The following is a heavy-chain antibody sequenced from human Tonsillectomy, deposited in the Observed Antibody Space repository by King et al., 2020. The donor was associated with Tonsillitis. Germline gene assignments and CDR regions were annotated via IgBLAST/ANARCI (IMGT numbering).Heavy chain of an antibody. Sequence: VQLVESGGGLVQPGGSLRVSCAASGFTFSSYVINWVRQAPGKGLEWVSGISGSGGGIYYADSVKGRFTISRDNSKNTVFLRMNSLRAEDTAVYYCAKVPTASSYYYYVMDVWGQGTTVTVSS. J-gene: IGHJ6*02. CDR2: ISGSGGGI. CDR1: GFTFSSYV. D-gene: IGHD1-26*01. CDR3: AKVPTASSYYYYVMDV. V-gene: IGHV3-23*04.